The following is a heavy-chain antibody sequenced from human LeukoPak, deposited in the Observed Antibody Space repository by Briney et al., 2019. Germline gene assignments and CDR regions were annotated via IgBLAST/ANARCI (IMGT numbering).Heavy chain of an antibody. CDR2: INSDGSST. J-gene: IGHJ4*02. CDR1: GFTFSSYW. CDR3: AREKQSGGTPFDY. D-gene: IGHD1-26*01. V-gene: IGHV3-74*01. Sequence: GGSLRLSCAASGFTFSSYWMHWVHQAPGKGLVWVSRINSDGSSTSYADSLKGRFTVSRDNSKNTVYLQMNSLRDEDTAVYYCAREKQSGGTPFDYWGQGSLVTVSS.